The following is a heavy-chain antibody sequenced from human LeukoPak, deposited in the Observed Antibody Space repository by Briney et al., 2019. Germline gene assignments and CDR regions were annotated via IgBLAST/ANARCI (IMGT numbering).Heavy chain of an antibody. J-gene: IGHJ4*02. V-gene: IGHV3-21*01. CDR3: ARDSRDYDFWSGPKQYYFDY. CDR1: GFTFSSYS. CDR2: ISSSSSYI. Sequence: GGSLRLSRAASGFTFSSYSMNWVRQAPGKGLEWVSSISSSSSYIYYADSVKGRLTISRDNAKNSLYLQMNSLRAEDTAVYYCARDSRDYDFWSGPKQYYFDYWGQGTLVTVSS. D-gene: IGHD3-3*01.